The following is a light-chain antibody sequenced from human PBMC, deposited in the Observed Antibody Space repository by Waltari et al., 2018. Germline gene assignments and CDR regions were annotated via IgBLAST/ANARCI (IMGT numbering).Light chain of an antibody. Sequence: DIQMTQSPSSLSASVGDRVTITCQASPDISNSLNWYQQKPGKAPKVLIYDAANLESGVPSRFSGSGFGTDFTFTISSLQPEDLATYFCQQYHNLPATFGGGTKVESK. CDR1: PDISNS. V-gene: IGKV1-33*01. CDR2: DAA. J-gene: IGKJ4*01. CDR3: QQYHNLPAT.